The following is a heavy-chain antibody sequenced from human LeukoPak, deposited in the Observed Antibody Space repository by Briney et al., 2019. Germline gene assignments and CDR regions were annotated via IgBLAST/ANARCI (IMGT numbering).Heavy chain of an antibody. D-gene: IGHD4-17*01. CDR2: IFYSGST. CDR3: ARQKDDFGDYYYYYMDV. V-gene: IGHV4-39*01. CDR1: SGSISTSNYY. J-gene: IGHJ6*03. Sequence: SETLSLTCTVSSGSISTSNYYWGWVRQPPGKALEWIGNIFYSGSTYYSPSLKSRVTISLDTSRNQFSLKLSSVTAADTAVYYCARQKDDFGDYYYYYMDVWGKGTTVTISS.